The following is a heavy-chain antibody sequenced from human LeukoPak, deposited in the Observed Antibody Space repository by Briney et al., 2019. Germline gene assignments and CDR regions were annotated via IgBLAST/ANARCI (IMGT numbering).Heavy chain of an antibody. Sequence: GGSLRLSCAASGFISSSYWMSWVRQAPGKGLEWVANIKQDGSERYYGDSVKGRFTISRDNSKNTLYLQMNSLRAEDTALYYCAKTSPRSPDGYSYGPPDYWGQGTLVTVST. D-gene: IGHD5-18*01. CDR1: GFISSSYW. V-gene: IGHV3-7*03. J-gene: IGHJ4*02. CDR3: AKTSPRSPDGYSYGPPDY. CDR2: IKQDGSER.